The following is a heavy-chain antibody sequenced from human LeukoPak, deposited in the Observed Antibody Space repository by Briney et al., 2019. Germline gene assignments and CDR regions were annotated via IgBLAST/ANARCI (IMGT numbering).Heavy chain of an antibody. CDR2: INHSGST. V-gene: IGHV4-34*01. CDR3: ARGPLYDPWSSGYLFDY. Sequence: SETLSLTCAVYGGSFSGYYWSWIRQPPGKGLEWIGEINHSGSTNYNPSLKSRVTISVDTSKNQFSLKLSSVTAADTAVYYCARGPLYDPWSSGYLFDYWGQGTLVTVSS. CDR1: GGSFSGYY. J-gene: IGHJ4*02. D-gene: IGHD3-22*01.